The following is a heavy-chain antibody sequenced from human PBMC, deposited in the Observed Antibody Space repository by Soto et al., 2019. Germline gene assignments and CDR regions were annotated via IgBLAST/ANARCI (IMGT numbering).Heavy chain of an antibody. J-gene: IGHJ6*02. CDR3: ARGAKNIYAVDV. V-gene: IGHV3-21*01. CDR1: GFTFSSYS. Sequence: PGGSLRLSCAASGFTFSSYSMNWVRHAPGKGLEWVSSISSSSSYIYYADSVKGRFTISRDNAKNSLYLQMNGLRAENTAVYYFARGAKNIYAVDVWGQGTTVTVSS. CDR2: ISSSSSYI.